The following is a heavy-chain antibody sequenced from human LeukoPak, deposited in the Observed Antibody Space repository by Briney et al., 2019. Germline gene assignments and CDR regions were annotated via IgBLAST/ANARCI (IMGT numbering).Heavy chain of an antibody. Sequence: GSLRLSCAASGFTFSSYAMSWVRQAPGKGLEWVATIKQGGSENYYVDSVKGRFAISRDDANNSLYLQMNGLRVEDTALYYCVRGPHYGAYTDYFDYWGQGTLVTVSS. CDR3: VRGPHYGAYTDYFDY. V-gene: IGHV3-7*01. CDR2: IKQGGSEN. J-gene: IGHJ4*02. CDR1: GFTFSSYA. D-gene: IGHD4-17*01.